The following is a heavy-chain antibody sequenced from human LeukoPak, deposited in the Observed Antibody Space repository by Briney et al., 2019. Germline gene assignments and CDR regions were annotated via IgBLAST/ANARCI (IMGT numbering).Heavy chain of an antibody. CDR3: ARGVPTYYDILTGYHRHYNWFDP. CDR2: INTNTGNP. Sequence: ASVKVSCKASGYTFTSYAMNWVRQAPGQGLEWMGWINTNTGNPTYAQGFTGRFVFSLDTSVSTAYLQISSLKAEDTAVYYCARGVPTYYDILTGYHRHYNWFDPWGQGTLVTVSS. V-gene: IGHV7-4-1*02. CDR1: GYTFTSYA. D-gene: IGHD3-9*01. J-gene: IGHJ5*02.